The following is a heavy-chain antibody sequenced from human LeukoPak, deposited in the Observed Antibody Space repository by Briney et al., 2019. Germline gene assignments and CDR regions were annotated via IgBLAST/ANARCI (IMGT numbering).Heavy chain of an antibody. Sequence: SETLSLTCTVSGVSISSYYWSWIRQPPGKGLEWVGYIYYSGSTIYNASLKRRGTILLSTSKNHFSLKLSSGTSADTAADYSARDQREPDSFDPWAQGTLVPVPS. J-gene: IGHJ5*02. D-gene: IGHD5-24*01. CDR3: ARDQREPDSFDP. V-gene: IGHV4-59*01. CDR2: IYYSGST. CDR1: GVSISSYY.